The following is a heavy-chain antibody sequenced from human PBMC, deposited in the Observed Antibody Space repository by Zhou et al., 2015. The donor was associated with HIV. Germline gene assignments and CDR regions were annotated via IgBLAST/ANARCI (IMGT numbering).Heavy chain of an antibody. D-gene: IGHD6-13*01. CDR2: IIPIFGTA. CDR3: ARDNGIAAAGDYYYGMDV. J-gene: IGHJ6*02. Sequence: QVQLVQSGAEVKKPGSSVKVSCKASGGTFSSYAISWVRQAPGQGLEWMGGIIPIFGTANYAQKFQGRVTITADESTSTAYMELSSLRSEDTAVYYCARDNGIAAAGDYYYGMDVVGPRGPRSPSP. CDR1: GGTFSSYA. V-gene: IGHV1-69*01.